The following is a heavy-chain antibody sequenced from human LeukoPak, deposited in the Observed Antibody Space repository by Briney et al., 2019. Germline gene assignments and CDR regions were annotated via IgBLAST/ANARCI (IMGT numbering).Heavy chain of an antibody. CDR1: GYSFTSYW. Sequence: GESLKISCKGSGYSFTSYWIGWVRQMPGKGLEWMGIIYPGDSDTSYSPAFQGQVTISADKSIRHANLQWSSLKASDTAMYYCARRLGSGAPFDYWGQGTLVTVSS. V-gene: IGHV5-51*01. CDR2: IYPGDSDT. CDR3: ARRLGSGAPFDY. D-gene: IGHD3-10*01. J-gene: IGHJ4*02.